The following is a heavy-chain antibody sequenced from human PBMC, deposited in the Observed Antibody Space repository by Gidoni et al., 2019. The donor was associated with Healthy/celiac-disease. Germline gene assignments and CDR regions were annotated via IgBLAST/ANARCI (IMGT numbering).Heavy chain of an antibody. CDR3: ASSYSSGWYPQH. V-gene: IGHV4-39*01. CDR1: GGSISSSSYY. CDR2: IYYSGST. Sequence: QLQLQESGPGLVKPSETLSLTCTVSGGSISSSSYYWGWIRQPPGKGLEWIGSIYYSGSTYYNPSLKSRVTISVDTSKNQFSLKLSSVTAADTAVYYCASSYSSGWYPQHWGQGTLVTVSS. D-gene: IGHD6-19*01. J-gene: IGHJ1*01.